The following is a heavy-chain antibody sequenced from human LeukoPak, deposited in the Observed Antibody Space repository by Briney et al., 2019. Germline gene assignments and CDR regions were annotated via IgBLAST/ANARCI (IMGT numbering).Heavy chain of an antibody. V-gene: IGHV4-61*02. Sequence: SETLSLTCTVSGGSISSGSYYWSWIRQPAGKGLEWIGRIYTSGSTNYNPSLKSRVTISVDTSKNQFSLKLSSVTAADTAVYYCAREKMEVEMATIDYWGQGTLVTVSS. CDR3: AREKMEVEMATIDY. CDR2: IYTSGST. CDR1: GGSISSGSYY. D-gene: IGHD5-24*01. J-gene: IGHJ4*02.